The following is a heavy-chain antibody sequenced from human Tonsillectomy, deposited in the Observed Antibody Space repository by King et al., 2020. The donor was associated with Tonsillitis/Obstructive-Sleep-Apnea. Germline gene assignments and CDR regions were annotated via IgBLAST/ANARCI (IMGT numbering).Heavy chain of an antibody. CDR1: GFTFSSYA. CDR3: ATGTYSSGWNYFDS. CDR2: ITVGGGNTYYA. Sequence: VQLVESGGGLVQPGGSLRLSCAASGFTFSSYAMNWVRQAPGKGLEWVSTITVGGGNTYYAYYADSVKGRFTISRDTSTTTLYLQMNSLRAEDTAVYYCATGTYSSGWNYFDSWGQGTLVTVSS. V-gene: IGHV3-23*04. D-gene: IGHD6-19*01. J-gene: IGHJ4*02.